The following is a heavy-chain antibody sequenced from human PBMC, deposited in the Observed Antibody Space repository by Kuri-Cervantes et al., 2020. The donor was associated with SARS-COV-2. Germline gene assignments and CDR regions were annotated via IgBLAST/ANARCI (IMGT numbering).Heavy chain of an antibody. D-gene: IGHD6-6*01. CDR3: ARDLAARLDYYYGMDV. J-gene: IGHJ6*02. Sequence: SSVKVSCKASADTFSSYAISWVRQAPGQGLEWMGRIIPILGIANYAQKFQGRVTITADKSTSTAYMELSSLRSEDTAVYYCARDLAARLDYYYGMDVWGQGTTVTVSS. V-gene: IGHV1-69*04. CDR1: ADTFSSYA. CDR2: IIPILGIA.